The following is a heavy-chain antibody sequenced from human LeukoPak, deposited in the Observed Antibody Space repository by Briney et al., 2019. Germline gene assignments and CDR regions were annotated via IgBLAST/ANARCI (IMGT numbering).Heavy chain of an antibody. J-gene: IGHJ4*02. CDR3: AREGYSYGYDY. CDR2: IIPIFGTA. Sequence: SVKVSCKASGGTFSSYAISWVRQGPGQGLEWMGGIIPIFGTANYAQKFQGRVTITADKSTSTAYMELSSLRSEDTAVYYCAREGYSYGYDYWGQGTLVTVSS. CDR1: GGTFSSYA. V-gene: IGHV1-69*06. D-gene: IGHD5-18*01.